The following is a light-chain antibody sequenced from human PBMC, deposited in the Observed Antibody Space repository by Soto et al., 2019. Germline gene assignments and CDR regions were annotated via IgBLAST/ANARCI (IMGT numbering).Light chain of an antibody. J-gene: IGKJ1*01. CDR2: DVS. V-gene: IGKV1-5*01. Sequence: DIQMTQSPSTLSASVGDRVTITCRASQSISSRLAWYQQKPGKAPKLLIYDVSNLESGVPSRFSGSGSGTESTLTISSLQPDDFATYYCQQYNTFWTFGQGTKVDIK. CDR1: QSISSR. CDR3: QQYNTFWT.